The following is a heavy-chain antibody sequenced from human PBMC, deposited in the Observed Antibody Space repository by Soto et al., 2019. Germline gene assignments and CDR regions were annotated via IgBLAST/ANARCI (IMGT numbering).Heavy chain of an antibody. Sequence: ESGGGGVQLGRPLSLSCAASGFTLGSNGMHWARPAPAKGLEWVAVISYDGRNKYYADSVKGRFTTSRDNSRNTLFLQMSSLRAEDTAVYYCVKDGSSGWPYYYGMDVWGQGTTVTVSS. D-gene: IGHD6-19*01. CDR2: ISYDGRNK. CDR3: VKDGSSGWPYYYGMDV. CDR1: GFTLGSNG. V-gene: IGHV3-30*18. J-gene: IGHJ6*02.